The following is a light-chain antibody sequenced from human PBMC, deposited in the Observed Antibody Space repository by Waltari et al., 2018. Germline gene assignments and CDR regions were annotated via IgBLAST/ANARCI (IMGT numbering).Light chain of an antibody. V-gene: IGKV3-11*01. Sequence: EIVLTQSPATLSLSPGERATLSCRASESVSTYLGWYQQKPGQAPRPLIYDASSRATGTPARFSGSGSETDFTLTISSIEPEDFAVYYCQQRTSWPPITFGQGTRLEIK. CDR1: ESVSTY. CDR3: QQRTSWPPIT. J-gene: IGKJ5*01. CDR2: DAS.